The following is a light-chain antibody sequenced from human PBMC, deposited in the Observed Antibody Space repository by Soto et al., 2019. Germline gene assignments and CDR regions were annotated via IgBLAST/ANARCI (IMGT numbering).Light chain of an antibody. J-gene: IGLJ1*01. CDR3: SSYTTSGSLFYV. CDR1: SSDIGGYNY. CDR2: EVT. Sequence: QSVLAQPASVSGSPGQSITISCTGASSDIGGYNYVSWYQHHPGKAPKLLIYEVTNRPSGVSNRFSGPKSGKTASLTISGLQAEDEADYYCSSYTTSGSLFYVFGTGTKVT. V-gene: IGLV2-14*01.